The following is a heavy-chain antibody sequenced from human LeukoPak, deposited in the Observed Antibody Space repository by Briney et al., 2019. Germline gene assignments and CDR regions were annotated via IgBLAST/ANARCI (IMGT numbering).Heavy chain of an antibody. CDR1: GGSISSGGCS. J-gene: IGHJ5*02. Sequence: SETLSLTCAVSGGSISSGGCSWSWIRQPPGKGLEWIGYIYDSGSTSYNPSLKSRVTISLDTSKNQFSLKLSSVTAADTAVYYCARDNMYYYGSGSYTWFDPWGQGTLVTVSS. V-gene: IGHV4-61*08. D-gene: IGHD3-10*01. CDR3: ARDNMYYYGSGSYTWFDP. CDR2: IYDSGST.